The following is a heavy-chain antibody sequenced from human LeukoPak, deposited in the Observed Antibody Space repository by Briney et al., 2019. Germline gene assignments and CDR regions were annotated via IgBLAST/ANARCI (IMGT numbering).Heavy chain of an antibody. V-gene: IGHV4-59*01. Sequence: PSETLSLTCTVSGGSISSYYWSWIRQPPGKGLEWIGYIYYSGSTNYNPSLKSRVTISVDTSKNQFSLKLSSVTVADTAVYYCARAGKSRLLDYWGQGTLVTVSS. CDR1: GGSISSYY. D-gene: IGHD1-14*01. CDR2: IYYSGST. CDR3: ARAGKSRLLDY. J-gene: IGHJ4*02.